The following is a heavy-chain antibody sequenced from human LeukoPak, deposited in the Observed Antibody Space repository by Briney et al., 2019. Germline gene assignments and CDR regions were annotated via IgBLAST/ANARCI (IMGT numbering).Heavy chain of an antibody. D-gene: IGHD5-12*01. J-gene: IGHJ4*02. Sequence: GGSLRLSCAASGFTVSSNYMSWVRQAPGKGLEWVSVIHSDGATHYADSVKGRFTISRDTSKNTLYLQMNSLRAEDTAVYYCASTSIIRGYDHDQYYWGQGTLVSVST. CDR3: ASTSIIRGYDHDQYY. CDR1: GFTVSSNY. V-gene: IGHV3-53*01. CDR2: IHSDGAT.